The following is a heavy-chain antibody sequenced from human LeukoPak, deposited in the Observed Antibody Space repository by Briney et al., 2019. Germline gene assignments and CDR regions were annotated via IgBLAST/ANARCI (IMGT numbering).Heavy chain of an antibody. CDR1: GFTVSTYY. CDR3: ARSGYDHYYYYYYMDV. Sequence: PGGSLRLSCAASGFTVSTYYMTWVRQAPGKGLEWVSYISSGGSTIFYADSVRGRFTISRDDAKNSLFLQMNSLRAEDTAVYYCARSGYDHYYYYYYMDVWGKGTTVTVSS. CDR2: ISSGGSTI. V-gene: IGHV3-11*04. J-gene: IGHJ6*03. D-gene: IGHD5-12*01.